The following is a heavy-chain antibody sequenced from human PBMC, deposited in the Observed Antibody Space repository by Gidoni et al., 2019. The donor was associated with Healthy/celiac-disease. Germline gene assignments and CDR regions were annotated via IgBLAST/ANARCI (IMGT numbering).Heavy chain of an antibody. V-gene: IGHV5-51*01. CDR3: ASLAVAGKYYFDY. Sequence: EVQLVQSGAAVKKPGESLKLSCKCSGYSFTSYWIGWVRQMPGKGLEWIGIIYPGDSDTRYSPSFQGQVTISADKSSSTAYLQWSSLKASDTAMYYCASLAVAGKYYFDYWGQGTLVTVSS. J-gene: IGHJ4*02. CDR2: IYPGDSDT. D-gene: IGHD6-19*01. CDR1: GYSFTSYW.